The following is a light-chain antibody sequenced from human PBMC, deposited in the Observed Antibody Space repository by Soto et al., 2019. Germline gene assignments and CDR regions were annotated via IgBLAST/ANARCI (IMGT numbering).Light chain of an antibody. CDR1: QSISSW. V-gene: IGKV1-5*03. Sequence: DIQMTQSPSTLSASVGDRVTITCRASQSISSWLVWYQQKSGKAPKLLIYKTSSLESGVPSRFSDSGSGTEFTLTISSLQPDDFATYYCQQHQSFPLTFGGGTKVEIK. CDR2: KTS. J-gene: IGKJ4*01. CDR3: QQHQSFPLT.